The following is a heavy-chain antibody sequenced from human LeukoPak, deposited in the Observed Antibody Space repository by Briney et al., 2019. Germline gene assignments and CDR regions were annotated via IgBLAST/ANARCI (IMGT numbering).Heavy chain of an antibody. CDR1: GFTVNSNY. Sequence: GGSLRLSCAASGFTVNSNYTSWVRQAPGKALERVSVIYSGGSTYYADSVKGRFTISRDNSKNTLYLQMNSLRAEDTAVYYCARDYGGNSGYYYYGMDVWGQGTTVTVSS. V-gene: IGHV3-53*01. J-gene: IGHJ6*02. D-gene: IGHD4-23*01. CDR2: IYSGGST. CDR3: ARDYGGNSGYYYYGMDV.